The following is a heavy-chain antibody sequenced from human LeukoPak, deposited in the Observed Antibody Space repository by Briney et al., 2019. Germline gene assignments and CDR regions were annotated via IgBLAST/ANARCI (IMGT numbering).Heavy chain of an antibody. J-gene: IGHJ4*02. CDR2: INPNSGGT. CDR1: GYTSTGYY. V-gene: IGHV1-2*04. CDR3: ARGRFGELYPRTFDY. Sequence: ASVKVSCKASGYTSTGYYMHWVRQAPGQGLEWMGWINPNSGGTNYAQKFQGWVTMTRDTSISTAYMELSRLRSDDTAVYYCARGRFGELYPRTFDYWGQGTLVTVSS. D-gene: IGHD3-10*01.